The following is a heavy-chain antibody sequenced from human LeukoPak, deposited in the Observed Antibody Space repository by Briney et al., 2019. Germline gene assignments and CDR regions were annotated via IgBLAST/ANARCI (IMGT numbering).Heavy chain of an antibody. CDR3: ARDSSGSQQPGGLGI. D-gene: IGHD1-26*01. CDR2: ISYDGSNK. V-gene: IGHV3-30*04. Sequence: PGGSLRLSCAASGFTFSSYAMHWVRQAPGKGLEWVAVISYDGSNKYYADSVKGRFTISRDNSKNTLYLQMNSLRAEDTAVYYCARDSSGSQQPGGLGIWGQGTMVTVSS. CDR1: GFTFSSYA. J-gene: IGHJ3*02.